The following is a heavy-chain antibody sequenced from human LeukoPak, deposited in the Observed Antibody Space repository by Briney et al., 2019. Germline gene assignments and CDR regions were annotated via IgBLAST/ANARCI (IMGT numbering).Heavy chain of an antibody. Sequence: SQTLSLTCTVSGGSISSGGYFWSWIRQPAGKGLEWIGRIYTSGGTNYNPSLNSRVTVSIDTSTNQFSLRLTSVNAADPAVYYCATYCSHTSCHTGGGFQHWGQGTLVPVSS. CDR3: ATYCSHTSCHTGGGFQH. CDR1: GGSISSGGYF. CDR2: IYTSGGT. V-gene: IGHV4-61*02. D-gene: IGHD2-2*02. J-gene: IGHJ1*01.